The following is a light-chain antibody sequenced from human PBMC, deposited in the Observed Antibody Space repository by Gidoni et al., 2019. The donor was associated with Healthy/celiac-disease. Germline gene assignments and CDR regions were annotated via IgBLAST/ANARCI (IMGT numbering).Light chain of an antibody. CDR1: SSNIGAGYD. V-gene: IGLV1-40*01. CDR2: GNS. J-gene: IGLJ3*02. Sequence: QSVLTQPPSVSGAPGPRVTISCTGSSSNIGAGYDVHWYQQLPGTAPKLLIYGNSNRPSGVPDRFSGSKSGTSASLAITGLQAEDEADYYCQSYDSSSESVFGGGTKLTVL. CDR3: QSYDSSSESV.